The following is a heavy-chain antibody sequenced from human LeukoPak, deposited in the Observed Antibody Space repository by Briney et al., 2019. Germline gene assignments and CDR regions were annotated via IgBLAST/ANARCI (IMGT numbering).Heavy chain of an antibody. CDR3: ARGGIAVARQRWFDP. D-gene: IGHD6-19*01. CDR2: INHSGST. J-gene: IGHJ5*02. V-gene: IGHV4-34*01. Sequence: SETLSLTCAVYGGSFSGYYWSWIRQPPGKGLEWIGEINHSGSTNYNPSLKSRVTISVDTSKNQFSLKLSSVTAADTAVYYCARGGIAVARQRWFDPWGQGTLVTVSS. CDR1: GGSFSGYY.